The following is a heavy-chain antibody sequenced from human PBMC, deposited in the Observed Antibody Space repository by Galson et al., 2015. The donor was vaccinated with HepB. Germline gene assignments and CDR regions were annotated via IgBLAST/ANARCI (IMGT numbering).Heavy chain of an antibody. J-gene: IGHJ5*02. D-gene: IGHD5-12*01. CDR2: INAGNGNT. V-gene: IGHV1-3*01. Sequence: SVKVSCKASGYTFTNYAMYWVRQAPGQRLEWMGWINAGNGNTKYSQKFQGRVTITRDTSASTAYMELSSLRSEDTAVYYCARAITVGYDSEWLDPWGQGTLVTVSS. CDR3: ARAITVGYDSEWLDP. CDR1: GYTFTNYA.